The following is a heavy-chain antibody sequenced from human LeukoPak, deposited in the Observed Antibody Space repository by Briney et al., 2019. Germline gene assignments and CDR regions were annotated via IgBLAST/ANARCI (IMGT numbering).Heavy chain of an antibody. D-gene: IGHD3-10*01. V-gene: IGHV3-23*01. CDR2: ISGSGGST. CDR3: AKDKGTMVRGNYYYMDV. Sequence: GGSLRLSCAASGFTFSSYWMSWVRQAPGKGLEWVSAISGSGGSTYYADSVKGRFTISRDNSKNTLYLQMNSLRAEDTAVYYCAKDKGTMVRGNYYYMDVWGKGTTVTISS. J-gene: IGHJ6*03. CDR1: GFTFSSYW.